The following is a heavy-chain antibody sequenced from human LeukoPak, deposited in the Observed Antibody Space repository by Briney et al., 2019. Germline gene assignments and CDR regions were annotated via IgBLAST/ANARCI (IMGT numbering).Heavy chain of an antibody. D-gene: IGHD3-22*01. J-gene: IGHJ4*02. CDR1: GYTFTSYA. CDR2: INTNTGNP. CDR3: ARATTYYYDSSGYYFWIDRAHQYDY. Sequence: ASVKVSCKASGYTFTSYAMNWVRQAPGQGLEWMGWINTNTGNPTYAQGFTGRFVFSLDTSVSTAYLQISSLKAEDTAVYYCARATTYYYDSSGYYFWIDRAHQYDYWGQGTLVTVSS. V-gene: IGHV7-4-1*02.